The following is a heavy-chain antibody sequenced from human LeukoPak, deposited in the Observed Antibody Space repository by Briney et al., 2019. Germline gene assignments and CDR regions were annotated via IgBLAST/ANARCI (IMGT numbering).Heavy chain of an antibody. V-gene: IGHV3-21*03. Sequence: PGGSLRLSCAASGFTFSSYSMNWVRQAPGKGLEWVSPISSSSSYIYYADSVKGRFTISRDNAKNSLYLQMNSLRAEDTAVYYCARDWYSSSSGTYYFDYWGQETLVTVSS. CDR3: ARDWYSSSSGTYYFDY. CDR1: GFTFSSYS. J-gene: IGHJ4*02. CDR2: ISSSSSYI. D-gene: IGHD6-6*01.